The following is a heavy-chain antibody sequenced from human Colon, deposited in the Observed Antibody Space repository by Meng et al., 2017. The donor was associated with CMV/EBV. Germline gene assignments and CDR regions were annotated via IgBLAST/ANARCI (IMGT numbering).Heavy chain of an antibody. CDR1: GGLLSSRTW. J-gene: IGHJ4*02. V-gene: IGHV4-4*02. D-gene: IGHD2-21*02. CDR2: IYHSGST. Sequence: VVLTVRGPGLVRPSGTLFLTGGVSGGLLSSRTWWSLVSQPPGKGLEWIGEIYHSGSTNYNPSLKSRVTISVDESKNQFSLRLSSVTAADTAVYYCARVGAYCGGDCYHPRWGQGTLVTVSS. CDR3: ARVGAYCGGDCYHPR.